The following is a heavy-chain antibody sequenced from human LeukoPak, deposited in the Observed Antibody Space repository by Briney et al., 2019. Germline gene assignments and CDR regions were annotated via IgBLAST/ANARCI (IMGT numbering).Heavy chain of an antibody. J-gene: IGHJ5*02. V-gene: IGHV4-59*11. CDR2: IYYSGST. Sequence: PSETLSLTCTVSGGSISSHYWSWIRQPPGKGLEWIGYIYYSGSTNYNPSLKSRVTISVDTSKNQFSLKLSSVTAADTAVYYCARAYYYDSIRPWFDPWGQGTLVTVSS. D-gene: IGHD3-22*01. CDR3: ARAYYYDSIRPWFDP. CDR1: GGSISSHY.